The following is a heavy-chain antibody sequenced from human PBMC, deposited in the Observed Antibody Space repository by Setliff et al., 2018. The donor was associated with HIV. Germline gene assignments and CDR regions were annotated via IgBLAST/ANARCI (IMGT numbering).Heavy chain of an antibody. CDR1: GGSISSSSYY. CDR3: ARETVSLRGDWFDP. CDR2: IYSSGST. Sequence: SETLSLTCTVSGGSISSSSYYWGWIRQPPGKGLEWIGSIYSSGSTYYNPSLKSRVTISVDTSKNQFSLKLSSVTAADTAVYYCARETVSLRGDWFDPWGQGTLVTVSS. V-gene: IGHV4-39*02. J-gene: IGHJ5*02. D-gene: IGHD4-17*01.